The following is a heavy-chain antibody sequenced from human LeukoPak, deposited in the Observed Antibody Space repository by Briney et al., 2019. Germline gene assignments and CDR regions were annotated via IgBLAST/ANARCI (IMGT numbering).Heavy chain of an antibody. CDR1: GFSFSNYG. D-gene: IGHD1-26*01. CDR2: ILYEGSNK. Sequence: GGSLRLSCAVAGFSFSNYGMHWVRQAPGKGLEWVALILYEGSNKYYADSVKGRFTISRDNSKNTLYLQMNTLRAEDTAVYYCAKARGAATYYYYYMDVWGKGTTVTVYS. V-gene: IGHV3-33*06. J-gene: IGHJ6*03. CDR3: AKARGAATYYYYYMDV.